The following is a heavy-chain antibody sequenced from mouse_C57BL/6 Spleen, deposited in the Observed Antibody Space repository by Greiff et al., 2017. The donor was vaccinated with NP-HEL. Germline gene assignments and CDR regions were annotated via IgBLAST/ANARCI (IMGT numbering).Heavy chain of an antibody. Sequence: QVQLQQSGAELARPGASVKLSCKASGYTFTSYGISWVKQRTGQGLEWIGEIYPRSGNTYYNEKFKGKATLTADKSSSTAYMELRSLTSEDSAVYFCARSATTVVARGYAMDYWGQGTSVTVSS. D-gene: IGHD1-1*01. V-gene: IGHV1-81*01. J-gene: IGHJ4*01. CDR1: GYTFTSYG. CDR2: IYPRSGNT. CDR3: ARSATTVVARGYAMDY.